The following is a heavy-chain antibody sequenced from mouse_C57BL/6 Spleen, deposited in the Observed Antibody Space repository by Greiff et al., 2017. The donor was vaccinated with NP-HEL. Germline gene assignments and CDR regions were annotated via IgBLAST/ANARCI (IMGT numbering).Heavy chain of an antibody. Sequence: VQLQQPGAELVMPGASVKLSCKASGYTFTSYWMHWVKQRPGQGLEWIGEIDPSDSYTNYNQKFKGKSTLTVDKSSSTAYMQLSSLTSEDSAVYYCARDYGSSGSAMDYWGQGTSVTVSS. CDR3: ARDYGSSGSAMDY. D-gene: IGHD1-1*01. CDR1: GYTFTSYW. CDR2: IDPSDSYT. V-gene: IGHV1-69*01. J-gene: IGHJ4*01.